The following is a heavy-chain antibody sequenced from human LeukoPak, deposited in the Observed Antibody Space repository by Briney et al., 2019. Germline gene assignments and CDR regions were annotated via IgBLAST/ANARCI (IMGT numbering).Heavy chain of an antibody. V-gene: IGHV1-46*01. CDR1: GYTFTSYY. CDR3: ARGLGLHAFDI. D-gene: IGHD7-27*01. CDR2: INPSGGST. J-gene: IGHJ3*02. Sequence: ASVTVSCKASGYTFTSYYMHWVRQAPGQGLEWMGIINPSGGSTSYAQKFQGRVTMTRNTSISTAYMELSSLRSEDTAVYYCARGLGLHAFDIWGQGTMVTVSS.